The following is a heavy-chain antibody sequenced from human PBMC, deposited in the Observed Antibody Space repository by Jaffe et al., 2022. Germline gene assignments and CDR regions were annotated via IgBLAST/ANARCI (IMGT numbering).Heavy chain of an antibody. Sequence: EVQLVESGGGLVQPGRSLRLSCAASGFTFDDSAMHWVRQAPGKGLEWVSRISWNSGSIGYADSVKGRFTISRDNAKNSLYLQMNSLRAEDTALYYCAKGLDFWTGAFDIWGQGTMVTVSS. D-gene: IGHD3-3*01. CDR2: ISWNSGSI. CDR1: GFTFDDSA. CDR3: AKGLDFWTGAFDI. J-gene: IGHJ3*02. V-gene: IGHV3-9*01.